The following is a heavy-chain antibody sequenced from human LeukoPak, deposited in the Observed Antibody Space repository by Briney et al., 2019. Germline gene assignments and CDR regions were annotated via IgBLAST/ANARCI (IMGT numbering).Heavy chain of an antibody. V-gene: IGHV3-30*18. D-gene: IGHD6-13*01. CDR2: ISYDGSNK. CDR1: GYTFSRYG. CDR3: AKDLFSYSSSSGGMDV. Sequence: GRSLRLSCAASGYTFSRYGMHWVPHALGKGLEGVAVISYDGSNKYYADSVKGRFTISRDNSKNTLYLQMNSLRAEDTAVYYCAKDLFSYSSSSGGMDVWGQGTTVTVSS. J-gene: IGHJ6*02.